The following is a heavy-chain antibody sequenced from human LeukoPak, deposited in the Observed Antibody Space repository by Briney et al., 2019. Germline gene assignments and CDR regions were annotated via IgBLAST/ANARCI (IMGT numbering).Heavy chain of an antibody. D-gene: IGHD3-3*01. CDR2: ICGSGGSK. J-gene: IGHJ6*02. Sequence: GGSLRLSCAASGFTFSSYAMSWVRQAPGKGLEWVSAICGSGGSKYYADSVKGGFTISRDNSKNTLYLQMNSLRAEDTAVYYCAKDLETYYDFWSGYYTPSLYGMDVWGQGTTVTVSS. CDR1: GFTFSSYA. V-gene: IGHV3-23*01. CDR3: AKDLETYYDFWSGYYTPSLYGMDV.